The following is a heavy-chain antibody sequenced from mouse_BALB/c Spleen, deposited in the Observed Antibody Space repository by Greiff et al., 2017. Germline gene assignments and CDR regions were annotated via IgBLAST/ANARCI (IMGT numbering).Heavy chain of an antibody. V-gene: IGHV14-1*02. J-gene: IGHJ1*01. Sequence: EVQLQQSGAELVRPGALVKLSCKASGFNIKDYYMHWVKQRPEQGLEWIGWIDPENGNTIYDPKFQGKASITADTSSNTAYLQLSSLTSEDTAVYYCARIQLGAYWYFDVWGAGTTVTVSS. D-gene: IGHD4-1*02. CDR2: IDPENGNT. CDR3: ARIQLGAYWYFDV. CDR1: GFNIKDYY.